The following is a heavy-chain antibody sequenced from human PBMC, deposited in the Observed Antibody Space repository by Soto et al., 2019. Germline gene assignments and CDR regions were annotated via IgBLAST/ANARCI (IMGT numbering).Heavy chain of an antibody. V-gene: IGHV3-30*03. CDR3: TRYRLTSYYFDF. CDR2: ISFDGSDQ. Sequence: GGSLRLSCAASGFAFNSYAMNGVRQAPGKGLEWVALISFDGSDQDYVDSVKGRFTVSRDNSKNSLFLHMDSLRAEDTAVYYCTRYRLTSYYFDFWGPGTMVTVSS. J-gene: IGHJ4*02. D-gene: IGHD2-21*02. CDR1: GFAFNSYA.